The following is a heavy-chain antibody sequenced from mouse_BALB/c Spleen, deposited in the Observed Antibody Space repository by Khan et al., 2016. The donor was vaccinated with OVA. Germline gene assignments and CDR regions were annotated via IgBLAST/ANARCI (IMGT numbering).Heavy chain of an antibody. D-gene: IGHD2-12*01. J-gene: IGHJ3*01. CDR1: GFSLTTYG. Sequence: QVQLKESGPGLVQPSQSLSITCTVSGFSLTTYGIHWVRQSPGKGLEWLGVIWSGGSTDNNAPFISRLSISQDNSKRQVFFKMNSLQADDTAIYYCARHSYRYDFTYWGQGNLGTVPA. CDR3: ARHSYRYDFTY. CDR2: IWSGGST. V-gene: IGHV2-2*01.